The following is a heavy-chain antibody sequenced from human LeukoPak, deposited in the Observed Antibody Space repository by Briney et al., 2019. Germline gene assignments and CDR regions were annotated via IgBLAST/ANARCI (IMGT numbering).Heavy chain of an antibody. CDR3: ARGGIAAPENYHYMDV. J-gene: IGHJ6*03. D-gene: IGHD6-13*01. V-gene: IGHV3-11*01. Sequence: GGSLRLSCAASGFTFSDYYMSWIRQAPGKGLEWVSYISSSGSTIYYADSVKGRFTISRDNAKNSLYLQMNSLRAEDTAVYYCARGGIAAPENYHYMDVWGKGTTVTVSS. CDR2: ISSSGSTI. CDR1: GFTFSDYY.